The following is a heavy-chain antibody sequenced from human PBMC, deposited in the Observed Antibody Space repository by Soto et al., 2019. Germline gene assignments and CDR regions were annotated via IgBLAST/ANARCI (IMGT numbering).Heavy chain of an antibody. D-gene: IGHD3-9*01. V-gene: IGHV5-51*01. Sequence: PREALKISCKGSGYSFTNYLIGWGRQMPGKRLEWMGIIYPGDSDTRYSPSFQGQVTISADKSISTAYLQWSSLKASDTAMYYCATSRQDILTGYYTAILDYWGQGTLVTVSS. J-gene: IGHJ4*02. CDR2: IYPGDSDT. CDR1: GYSFTNYL. CDR3: ATSRQDILTGYYTAILDY.